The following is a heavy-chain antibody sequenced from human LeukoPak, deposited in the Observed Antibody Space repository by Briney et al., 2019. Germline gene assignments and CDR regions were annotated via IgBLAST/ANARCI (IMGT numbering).Heavy chain of an antibody. Sequence: SETLSLTCTVSGGSISSGGYSWSWIRQHPGKGLEWIGYIYYSGSTNYNPSLKSRVTISVDTSKNQFSLKLSSVTAADTAVYYCAGGRLRLGELSFGSWGQGTLVTVSS. J-gene: IGHJ4*02. CDR3: AGGRLRLGELSFGS. CDR2: IYYSGST. V-gene: IGHV4-61*08. D-gene: IGHD3-16*02. CDR1: GGSISSGGYS.